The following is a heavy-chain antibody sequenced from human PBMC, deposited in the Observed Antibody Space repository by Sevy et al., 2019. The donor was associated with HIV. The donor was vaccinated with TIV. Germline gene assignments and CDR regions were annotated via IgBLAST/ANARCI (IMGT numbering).Heavy chain of an antibody. V-gene: IGHV3-72*01. CDR1: GFTFSDHY. J-gene: IGHJ4*02. Sequence: GGFLRLSCAASGFTFSDHYMEWVRQAPGKGLEWVGRIRNKADSYTTEYAASVKGRFTISRDDSKNSLYLLMNSLKTEDTAVYYCATHAGIAVAGRVFDYWGQGTLVTVSS. D-gene: IGHD6-13*01. CDR3: ATHAGIAVAGRVFDY. CDR2: IRNKADSYTT.